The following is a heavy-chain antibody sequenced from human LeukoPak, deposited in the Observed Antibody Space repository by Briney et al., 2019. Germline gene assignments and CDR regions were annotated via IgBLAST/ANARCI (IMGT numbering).Heavy chain of an antibody. CDR1: GFTVSNNE. CDR2: TRTDGSA. CDR3: AKEGD. J-gene: IGHJ4*02. D-gene: IGHD3-16*01. V-gene: IGHV3-66*02. Sequence: GGSLRLSCAASGFTVSNNEMSWVRQAPGKGLEWVSVTRTDGSADYADSVKGRFTISRDNSKNTLYLQMNSLRAEDTAVYYCAKEGDWGQGTLVTVSS.